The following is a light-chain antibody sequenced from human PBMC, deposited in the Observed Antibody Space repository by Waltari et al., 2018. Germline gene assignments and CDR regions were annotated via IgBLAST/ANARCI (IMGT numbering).Light chain of an antibody. CDR3: SSYAGSNRVI. CDR2: EIN. J-gene: IGLJ2*01. Sequence: QSALTQPPSASGSPGQSVTISCTGTSSDVGGYDYVSWYQQHPGKAPKLMIYEINTRPAGVPNRFSGSRSGNTASLTVSGLRPEDEADYYCSSYAGSNRVIFGGGTKLTVL. CDR1: SSDVGGYDY. V-gene: IGLV2-8*01.